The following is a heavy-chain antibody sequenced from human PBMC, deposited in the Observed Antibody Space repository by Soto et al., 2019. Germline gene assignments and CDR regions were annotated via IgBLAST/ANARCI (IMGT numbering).Heavy chain of an antibody. CDR1: EFTFSRHG. J-gene: IGHJ6*03. Sequence: QVQLVESGGDVVQPGRSLRLSCAASEFTFSRHGMHWVRQAPGKGLEWVGVIWADGSNERYADSVKGRFTISRDNSKNTPFLQMSSLRAEDTAVYHCARERRFGENHYCKDVWGTGTTVTVSS. D-gene: IGHD3-10*01. CDR2: IWADGSNE. V-gene: IGHV3-33*01. CDR3: ARERRFGENHYCKDV.